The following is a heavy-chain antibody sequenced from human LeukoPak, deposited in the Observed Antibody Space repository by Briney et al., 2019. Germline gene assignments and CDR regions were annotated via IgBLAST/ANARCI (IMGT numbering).Heavy chain of an antibody. CDR2: LNHSGST. V-gene: IGHV4-34*01. Sequence: PSETLSLTSAALGGSFGGSSWSWIRNPPGKGLKWIGELNHSGSTNYNPSLKSRVTISVDTSKNQFSLKLSSVTAADTAVYYCASLRKINYYYYYGMDVWGQGTTVTVSS. CDR3: ASLRKINYYYYYGMDV. J-gene: IGHJ6*02. CDR1: GGSFGGSS.